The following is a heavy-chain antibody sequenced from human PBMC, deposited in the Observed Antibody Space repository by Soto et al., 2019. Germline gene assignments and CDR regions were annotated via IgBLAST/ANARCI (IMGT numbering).Heavy chain of an antibody. D-gene: IGHD5-18*01. CDR2: INTDGSST. Sequence: EVQLVESGGGLVQPGGSLRLSCAASGFTFSTYWMHWVRQVPGKGLVWVSRINTDGSSTSYVDSVKGRFTISRDNAKNTLSLQMNSLRAEDTAVYFCARRVGYSYGIMDVWGQGTTVTVSS. CDR3: ARRVGYSYGIMDV. V-gene: IGHV3-74*01. CDR1: GFTFSTYW. J-gene: IGHJ6*02.